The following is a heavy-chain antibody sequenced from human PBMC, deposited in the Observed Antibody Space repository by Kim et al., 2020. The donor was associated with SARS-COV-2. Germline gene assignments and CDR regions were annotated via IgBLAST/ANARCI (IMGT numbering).Heavy chain of an antibody. CDR2: IGTAGDT. V-gene: IGHV3-13*01. CDR3: ARAYSSSWYPYYYYMDV. Sequence: GGSLRRSCAASGFTFSSYDMHWVRQATGKGLEWVSAIGTAGDTYYPGSVKGRFTISRENAKNSLYLQMNSLRAGDTAVYYCARAYSSSWYPYYYYMDVWGKGTTVTVSS. J-gene: IGHJ6*03. D-gene: IGHD6-13*01. CDR1: GFTFSSYD.